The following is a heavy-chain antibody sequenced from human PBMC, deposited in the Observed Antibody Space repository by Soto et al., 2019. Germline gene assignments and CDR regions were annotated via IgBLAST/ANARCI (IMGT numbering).Heavy chain of an antibody. CDR2: ISSNGGST. CDR1: GFTFSNYA. J-gene: IGHJ2*01. D-gene: IGHD2-2*01. Sequence: EVQLVESGGGLVQPGGSLRLSCAASGFTFSNYAMHWVRQAPGKGLEYVSAISSNGGSTYYANSVKGRFTISRDNSKNTLYLQMGSLRAEDMAVYYCARDEAGSSRDWYFDLWGRGTLVTVSS. CDR3: ARDEAGSSRDWYFDL. V-gene: IGHV3-64*01.